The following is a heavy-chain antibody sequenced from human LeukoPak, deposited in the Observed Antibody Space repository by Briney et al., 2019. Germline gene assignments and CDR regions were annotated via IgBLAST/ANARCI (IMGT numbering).Heavy chain of an antibody. V-gene: IGHV1-69*05. Sequence: ASVKVPCKASGGTFSSYAISWVRQAPGQGLEWMGRIIPIFGTANYAQKFQGRVTITTDESTSTAYMELSSLRSEDTAVYYCAMGPAMVNFDYWGQGTLVTVSS. CDR1: GGTFSSYA. CDR3: AMGPAMVNFDY. CDR2: IIPIFGTA. D-gene: IGHD5-18*01. J-gene: IGHJ4*02.